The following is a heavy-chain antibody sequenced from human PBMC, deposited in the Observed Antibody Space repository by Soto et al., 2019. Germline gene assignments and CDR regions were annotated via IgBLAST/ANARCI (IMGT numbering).Heavy chain of an antibody. V-gene: IGHV1-24*01. CDR3: ATGGDIAAAGTYFDY. CDR1: GYTLTELS. D-gene: IGHD6-13*01. J-gene: IGHJ4*02. CDR2: FDPEDGET. Sequence: AASVTVSCKVSGYTLTELSMHWVRQAPGKGLEWMGGFDPEDGETIYAQKFQGRVTMTEDTSTDTAYMELSSLRSEDTAVYYCATGGDIAAAGTYFDYWGQGTLVTVS.